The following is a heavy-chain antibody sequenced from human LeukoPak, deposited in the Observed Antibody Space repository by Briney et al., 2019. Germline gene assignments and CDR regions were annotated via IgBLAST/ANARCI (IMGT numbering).Heavy chain of an antibody. J-gene: IGHJ4*02. CDR3: AKESWFGELHDY. Sequence: GGSLRLSCAASGFTFSNAWMSWVRQAPGKGLEWVSAISGSGGSTYYADSVKGRFTISRDNSKNTLYLQMNSLRAEDTAVYYCAKESWFGELHDYWGQGTLVTVSS. CDR1: GFTFSNAW. V-gene: IGHV3-23*01. D-gene: IGHD3-10*01. CDR2: ISGSGGST.